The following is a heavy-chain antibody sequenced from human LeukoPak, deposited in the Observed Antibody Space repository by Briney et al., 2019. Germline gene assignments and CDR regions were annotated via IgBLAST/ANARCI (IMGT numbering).Heavy chain of an antibody. D-gene: IGHD6-13*01. CDR3: ARGTSSWRNGMDV. CDR1: GFTFRSYW. J-gene: IGHJ6*02. CDR2: ISDDGSSA. V-gene: IGHV3-74*01. Sequence: GGSLRLSCTASGFTFRSYWMHWVRQIPGKGLMWVSRISDDGSSASYADSVKGRFTISRDDAKHTLYLQMSSLRAEDTAVYYCARGTSSWRNGMDVWGQGTTVTVSS.